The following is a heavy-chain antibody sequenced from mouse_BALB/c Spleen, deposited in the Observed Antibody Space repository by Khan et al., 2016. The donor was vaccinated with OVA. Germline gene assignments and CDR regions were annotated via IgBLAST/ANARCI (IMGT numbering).Heavy chain of an antibody. CDR2: VNPNNGGT. V-gene: IGHV1-18*01. CDR1: GYSFTGYY. J-gene: IGHJ3*01. D-gene: IGHD1-1*01. Sequence: EVQLQESGPDLVKPGASVKISCKTSGYSFTGYYIHWVKQSQGKSLEWIGRVNPNNGGTTYNQTFKGKAILTVEKSSSTAYMELRSLTSEDSAVYYYGRITIITVEGFAYWDQGTLVTVSA. CDR3: GRITIITVEGFAY.